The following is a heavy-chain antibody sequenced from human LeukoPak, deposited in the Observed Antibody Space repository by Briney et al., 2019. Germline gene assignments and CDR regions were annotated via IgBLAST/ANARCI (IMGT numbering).Heavy chain of an antibody. CDR1: GGSISSYY. CDR2: IYYSGST. D-gene: IGHD4-17*01. CDR3: ASLYGDYHY. V-gene: IGHV4-59*08. Sequence: PSETLSLTCTVSGGSISSYYWSWIRQPPGKGLEWIGYIYYSGSTNYNPSLKSRVTISVDTSKNQFSLKLSSVTAADTAVYYCASLYGDYHYWGQGTLVTVSS. J-gene: IGHJ4*02.